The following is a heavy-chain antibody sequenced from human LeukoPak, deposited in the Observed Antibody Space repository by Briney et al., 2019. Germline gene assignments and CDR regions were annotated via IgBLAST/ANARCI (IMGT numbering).Heavy chain of an antibody. J-gene: IGHJ4*02. D-gene: IGHD5-12*01. CDR2: IYYIGST. Sequence: SETLSLTCAVYGGSFSGYYWSWIRQPPGKGLEWIGYIYYIGSTNYNPSLKSRVTISVDTSKNQFSLKLSSVTAADTAVYYCARGSGYDWGAQLNWGQGTLVTVSS. V-gene: IGHV4-59*01. CDR1: GGSFSGYY. CDR3: ARGSGYDWGAQLN.